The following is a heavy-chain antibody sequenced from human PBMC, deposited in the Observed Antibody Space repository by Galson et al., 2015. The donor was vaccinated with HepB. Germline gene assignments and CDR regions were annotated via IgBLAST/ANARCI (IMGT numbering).Heavy chain of an antibody. CDR3: AKEYRPERRITIFGVVPRGTDGMDV. Sequence: SLRLSCAASGFTFSSYAMSWVRQAPGKGLEWVSAISGSGGSTYYADSVKGRFTISRDNSKNTLYLQMNSLRAEDTAVYYCAKEYRPERRITIFGVVPRGTDGMDVWGQGTTVTVSS. V-gene: IGHV3-23*01. CDR2: ISGSGGST. D-gene: IGHD3-3*01. J-gene: IGHJ6*02. CDR1: GFTFSSYA.